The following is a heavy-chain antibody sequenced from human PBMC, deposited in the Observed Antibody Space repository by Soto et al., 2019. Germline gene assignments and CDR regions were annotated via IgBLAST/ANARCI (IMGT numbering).Heavy chain of an antibody. CDR2: MNPNSGNT. V-gene: IGHV1-8*01. Sequence: QVQLVQSGAEAKKPGASVKVSCKASGYTFTSYDINWVRQATGQGLEWMGWMNPNSGNTGYAQKFQGRVTMTINTAIRAAYMELRSLRSEDTAVYYCARGHVDTAMVTAGFDPWCQGTLVTVSS. D-gene: IGHD5-18*01. CDR1: GYTFTSYD. J-gene: IGHJ5*02. CDR3: ARGHVDTAMVTAGFDP.